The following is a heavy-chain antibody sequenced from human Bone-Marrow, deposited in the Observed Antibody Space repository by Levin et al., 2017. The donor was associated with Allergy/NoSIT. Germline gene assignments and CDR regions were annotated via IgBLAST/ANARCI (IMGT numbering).Heavy chain of an antibody. V-gene: IGHV3-23*01. D-gene: IGHD6-19*01. CDR3: AKEGKSSSGWYWDS. CDR1: ALDFSTCA. Sequence: QAGGSLRLSCAASALDFSTCAMIWIRQAPGKGLEWVSAIDSSGSDTYYAGSVRGRFTISRDNSKNTLSLQMNSLRAEDTAVYYCAKEGKSSSGWYWDSWGQGTLVTVSS. CDR2: IDSSGSDT. J-gene: IGHJ4*02.